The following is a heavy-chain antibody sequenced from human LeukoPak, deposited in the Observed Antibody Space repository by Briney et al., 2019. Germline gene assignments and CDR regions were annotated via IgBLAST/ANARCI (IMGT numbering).Heavy chain of an antibody. CDR1: GFTFDDYA. CDR3: AKVRRMVRGGIDY. J-gene: IGHJ4*02. Sequence: GGSLRLSCAASGFTFDDYAMHWVRQAPGKGLEGVSGISWNSGSIGYADSVKGRFTISRDNAKNSLYLQMNSLRAEDTALYYCAKVRRMVRGGIDYWGQGTLVTVSS. CDR2: ISWNSGSI. V-gene: IGHV3-9*01. D-gene: IGHD3-10*01.